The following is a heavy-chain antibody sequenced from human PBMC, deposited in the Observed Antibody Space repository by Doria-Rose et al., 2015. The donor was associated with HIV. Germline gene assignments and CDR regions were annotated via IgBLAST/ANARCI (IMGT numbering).Heavy chain of an antibody. CDR2: LNVGNGDT. D-gene: IGHD6-13*01. CDR3: ARIHSLSSSSLGH. V-gene: IGHV1-3*01. CDR1: GYTFSAYA. J-gene: IGHJ4*02. Sequence: SEVKKPGASVTVSCQPSGYTFSAYAIHWVRQAPGQRLEWMGWLNVGNGDTRYSRKFQDRVTITSDTSANTGYMALSSLRSEDTAVYYCARIHSLSSSSLGHWGQGTLVTVSS.